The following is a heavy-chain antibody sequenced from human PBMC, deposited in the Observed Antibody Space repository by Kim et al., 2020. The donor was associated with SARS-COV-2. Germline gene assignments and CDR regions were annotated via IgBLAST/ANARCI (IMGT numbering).Heavy chain of an antibody. D-gene: IGHD3-16*01. CDR3: ARVRGEPHLGALDI. Sequence: AACVTGRFTISRDNAKNSLYQQMNSLRAEDTAVYYCARVRGEPHLGALDIWGQGTMVTVSS. J-gene: IGHJ3*02. V-gene: IGHV3-11*05.